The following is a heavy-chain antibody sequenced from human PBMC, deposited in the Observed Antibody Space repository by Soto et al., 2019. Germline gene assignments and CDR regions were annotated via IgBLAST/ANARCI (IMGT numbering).Heavy chain of an antibody. J-gene: IGHJ6*02. V-gene: IGHV2-5*02. D-gene: IGHD2-2*01. CDR3: AHVNCISSFCLHVYYSYGIDF. CDR2: IYWDDDK. Sequence: GSGPTLVNPTQTLTLTCTFSGFSLSTSGVGVGWIRQPPGKALEWLALIYWDDDKRYSPSLKSRLTITKDTSKNQVVLTMTNMDPVDTATYYCAHVNCISSFCLHVYYSYGIDFRAQRTTVPVS. CDR1: GFSLSTSGVG.